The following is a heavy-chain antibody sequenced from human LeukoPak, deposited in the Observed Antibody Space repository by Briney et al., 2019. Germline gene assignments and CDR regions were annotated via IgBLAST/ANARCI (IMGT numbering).Heavy chain of an antibody. CDR1: GFTVSSNY. CDR3: ARDGQTSSIWFDF. D-gene: IGHD6-13*01. V-gene: IGHV3-66*01. CDR2: VLSGGTT. J-gene: IGHJ4*02. Sequence: TGGSLRLSCAASGFTVSSNYMTWVRQTPGKGLEWVSVVLSGGTTYYADSVKGRFTISTDNSKNTLYLQMNSLRAEDTAVYYCARDGQTSSIWFDFWGQGTLVTVSS.